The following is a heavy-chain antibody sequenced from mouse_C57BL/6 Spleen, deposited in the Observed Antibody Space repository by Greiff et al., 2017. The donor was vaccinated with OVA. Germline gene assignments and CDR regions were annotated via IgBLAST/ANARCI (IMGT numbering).Heavy chain of an antibody. CDR2: IYPRSGNT. V-gene: IGHV1-81*01. Sequence: QVQLKESGAELVRPGASVKLSCKASGYTFTSYGISWVKQRTGQGLEWIGEIYPRSGNTYYNEKFKGKATLTADKSSSTAYMELRSLTSEDSAVYFCAKDSTCYGFAYWGQGTLVTVSA. CDR3: AKDSTCYGFAY. CDR1: GYTFTSYG. J-gene: IGHJ3*01. D-gene: IGHD3-2*02.